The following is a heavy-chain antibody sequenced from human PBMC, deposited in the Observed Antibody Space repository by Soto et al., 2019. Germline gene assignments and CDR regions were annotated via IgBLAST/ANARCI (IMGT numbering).Heavy chain of an antibody. J-gene: IGHJ5*02. CDR1: GYSFTSYW. D-gene: IGHD3-10*01. Sequence: PGESLKISCKGSGYSFTSYWISWVRQMPGKGLEWMGRIDPSDSYTNYSPSFQGHVTISADKSISTAYLQWSSLKASDTAMYYCARLGGSGSYYLDWFDPWGQGTLVTVSS. CDR3: ARLGGSGSYYLDWFDP. CDR2: IDPSDSYT. V-gene: IGHV5-10-1*01.